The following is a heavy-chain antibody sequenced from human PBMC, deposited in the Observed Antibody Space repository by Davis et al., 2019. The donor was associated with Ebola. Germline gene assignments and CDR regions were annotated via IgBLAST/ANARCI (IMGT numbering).Heavy chain of an antibody. Sequence: SQTLSPTCPLYGGSFSVYYWSWIRQLPGKGLEWIGQINHIGSTNYHPSLKSRVTISVDTSKNQFSLKLTSVTAADTAVYYCARNRIAGSSSVYYYYGMDVWGQGTTVTVSS. CDR3: ARNRIAGSSSVYYYYGMDV. CDR2: INHIGST. D-gene: IGHD6-6*01. J-gene: IGHJ6*02. V-gene: IGHV4-34*01. CDR1: GGSFSVYY.